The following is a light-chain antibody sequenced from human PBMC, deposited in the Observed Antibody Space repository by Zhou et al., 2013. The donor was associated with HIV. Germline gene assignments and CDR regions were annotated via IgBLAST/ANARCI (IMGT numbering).Light chain of an antibody. CDR2: AAS. J-gene: IGKJ4*01. Sequence: DIQLTQSPSFLSASVGDRVTITCRASQAISSHLTWYQQRPGKAPKLLIYAASTLQSGVPLRFSGSGSGTEFTLTISSLQPDDFATYFCQHYNNYPVTFGGGTKVEI. V-gene: IGKV1-9*01. CDR3: QHYNNYPVT. CDR1: QAISSH.